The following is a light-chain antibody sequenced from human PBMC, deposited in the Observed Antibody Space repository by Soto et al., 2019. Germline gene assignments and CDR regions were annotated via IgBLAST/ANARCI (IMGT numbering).Light chain of an antibody. CDR3: QQYNNWPPWT. J-gene: IGKJ1*01. Sequence: EIVMTQSPATLSVSPGERATLSCRASQSVSSNLAWYQQKPGQAPRLLIYGASTRATGIPARFSGSGSGTEFTLTLSGLQSEDFAVYYCQQYNNWPPWTFGQGTKVDIK. V-gene: IGKV3-15*01. CDR1: QSVSSN. CDR2: GAS.